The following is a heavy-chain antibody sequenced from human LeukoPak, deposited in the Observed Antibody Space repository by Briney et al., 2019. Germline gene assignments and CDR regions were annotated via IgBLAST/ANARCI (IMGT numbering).Heavy chain of an antibody. CDR1: GFTFSSYG. CDR3: ARDVPAYYYDSSGYTDAFDI. J-gene: IGHJ3*02. Sequence: GSLRLSCAASGFTFSSYGMHWVRQAPGKGLEWVAAIWYDGSNKYYSDSVKGRFTISRDNSKNTLYLQMNCLRAEDTAVYYCARDVPAYYYDSSGYTDAFDIWGQGTMVTVSS. CDR2: IWYDGSNK. D-gene: IGHD3-22*01. V-gene: IGHV3-33*01.